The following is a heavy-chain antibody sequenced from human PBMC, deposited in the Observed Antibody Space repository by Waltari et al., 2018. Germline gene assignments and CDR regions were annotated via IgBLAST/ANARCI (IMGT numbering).Heavy chain of an antibody. CDR3: ARDRYYDFWSGYFHYYYYGMDV. D-gene: IGHD3-3*01. V-gene: IGHV7-4-1*02. Sequence: QVQLVQSGSELKKPGASVKVSCKASGYTFTSYAMNWVRQAPGQGLEWMGWINTNTGTPTYAQGFTGRFVFSLDTSVSTAYLQISSLKAEDTAVYYCARDRYYDFWSGYFHYYYYGMDVWGQGTTVTVSS. CDR1: GYTFTSYA. J-gene: IGHJ6*02. CDR2: INTNTGTP.